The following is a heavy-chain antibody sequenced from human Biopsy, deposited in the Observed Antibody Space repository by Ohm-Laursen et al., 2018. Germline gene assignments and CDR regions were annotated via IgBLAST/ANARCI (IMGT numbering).Heavy chain of an antibody. D-gene: IGHD3-9*01. J-gene: IGHJ1*01. CDR2: NIPILGTG. CDR1: EVTFSNYG. Sequence: SSVKVSCKAPEVTFSNYGVNWVRQAPGQGLEWLGGNIPILGTGNYAQKFQDRVTVAADTSTSTATMELRSLRSEDTAVYYCATKLTGYFHHWGQGTLVIVSS. CDR3: ATKLTGYFHH. V-gene: IGHV1-69*06.